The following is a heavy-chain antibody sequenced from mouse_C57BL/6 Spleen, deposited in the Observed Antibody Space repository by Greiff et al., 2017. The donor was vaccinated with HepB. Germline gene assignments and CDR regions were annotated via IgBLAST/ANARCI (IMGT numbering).Heavy chain of an antibody. CDR2: ISSGGSYT. CDR3: ARHSLDCDGGGYAMDY. V-gene: IGHV5-6*01. CDR1: GFTFSSYG. D-gene: IGHD2-4*01. Sequence: EVHLVESGGDLVKPGGSLKLSCAASGFTFSSYGMSWVRQTPDKRLEWVATISSGGSYTYYPDSVKGRFTISRDNAKNTLYLQMSSLKSEDTAMYYCARHSLDCDGGGYAMDYWCQGTSVTVSS. J-gene: IGHJ4*01.